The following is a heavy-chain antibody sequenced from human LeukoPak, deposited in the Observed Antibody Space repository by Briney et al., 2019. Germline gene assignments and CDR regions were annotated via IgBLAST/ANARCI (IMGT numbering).Heavy chain of an antibody. J-gene: IGHJ3*01. CDR2: ISAYNGNT. CDR1: GYTFMAYG. D-gene: IGHD7-27*01. V-gene: IGHV1-18*01. CDR3: ARDRCHWGSCVWGSFDF. Sequence: VSVKLSCKASGYTFMAYGISWVRQAPGQGLEWMGWISAYNGNTNYAEMFQGRVTMTTDTSTATVNMELRSLRSDDTAVYYCARDRCHWGSCVWGSFDFWGQGTMVSVSS.